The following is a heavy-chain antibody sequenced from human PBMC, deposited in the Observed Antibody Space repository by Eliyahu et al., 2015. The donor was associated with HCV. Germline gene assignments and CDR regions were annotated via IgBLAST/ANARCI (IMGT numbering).Heavy chain of an antibody. CDR1: GGSISSSSYY. V-gene: IGHV4-39*01. CDR3: VVEGGPDAFDI. CDR2: IYYSGST. Sequence: QLQLQESGPGLVKPSETLSLTCTVSGGSISSSSYYWGWIRQPPGKGLEWIGSIYYSGSTYYNPSLKSRVTISVDTSKNQFSLKLSSVTAADTAVYYCVVEGGPDAFDIWGQGTMVTVSS. D-gene: IGHD2-15*01. J-gene: IGHJ3*02.